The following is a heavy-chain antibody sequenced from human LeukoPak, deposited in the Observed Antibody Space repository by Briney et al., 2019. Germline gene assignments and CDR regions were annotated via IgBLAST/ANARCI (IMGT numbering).Heavy chain of an antibody. V-gene: IGHV3-30-3*01. CDR2: ISYDGSNK. Sequence: GGSLRLSCAASGFTFSSYAMHWVRQAPGKGLEWVAVISYDGSNKYYADSVKGRFTISRDNSKNTLYLQMNSLRAEDTAVYYCARADTGFLYDFWSGLQQNQFDYWGQGTLVTVSS. CDR3: ARADTGFLYDFWSGLQQNQFDY. D-gene: IGHD3-3*01. CDR1: GFTFSSYA. J-gene: IGHJ4*02.